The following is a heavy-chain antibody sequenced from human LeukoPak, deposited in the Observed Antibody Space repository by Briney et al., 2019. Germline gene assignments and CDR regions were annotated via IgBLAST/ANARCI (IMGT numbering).Heavy chain of an antibody. CDR3: ARGEYMWFDP. Sequence: GGSLRLSCGASGFTFSTYWMSWVRQAPGKGLEWVANIKRDGSDKYYVDSVKGRFTISRDNAKNSLYLQMNSLGAEDTAVYYCARGEYMWFDPWGQGTLVTVSS. CDR2: IKRDGSDK. CDR1: GFTFSTYW. V-gene: IGHV3-7*01. J-gene: IGHJ5*02. D-gene: IGHD2/OR15-2a*01.